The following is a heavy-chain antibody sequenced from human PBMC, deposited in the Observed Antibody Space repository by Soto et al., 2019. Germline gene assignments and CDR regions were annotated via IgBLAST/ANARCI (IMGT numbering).Heavy chain of an antibody. Sequence: EVQLVESGGGLVQPGGSLRLCSAASGFTFSSYAMHWVRQDPGKGLEYVSSISSNGDRTYYANSVKGRFTISRDNSKNTLYLQMGSLRPEDMGVYHCTRRDAGYDAWGQGTLVTVSS. CDR3: TRRDAGYDA. CDR1: GFTFSSYA. V-gene: IGHV3-64*01. J-gene: IGHJ4*02. CDR2: ISSNGDRT. D-gene: IGHD5-12*01.